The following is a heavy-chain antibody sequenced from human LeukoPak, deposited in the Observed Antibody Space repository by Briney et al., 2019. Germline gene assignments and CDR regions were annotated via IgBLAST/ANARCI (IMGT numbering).Heavy chain of an antibody. Sequence: GGSLRLSCVASGFTFSDYFMSWIRQAPGKGLEWVANMERDGSEKNYVDAVKGRFTISRDNAKNTLFLQMNSLRGDDTAVYYCARESTEVTPGYWGQGTLVTVSS. D-gene: IGHD4-23*01. CDR2: MERDGSEK. J-gene: IGHJ4*02. CDR1: GFTFSDYF. CDR3: ARESTEVTPGY. V-gene: IGHV3-7*01.